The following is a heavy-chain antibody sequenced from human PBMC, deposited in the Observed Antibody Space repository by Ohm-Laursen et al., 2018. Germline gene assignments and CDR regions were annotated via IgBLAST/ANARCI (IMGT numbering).Heavy chain of an antibody. CDR3: AKVRFYDILTGYYDAFDI. Sequence: SLRLSCAASGFTFSSYAMSWVRQAPGKGLEWVSAISGSGGSTYYADSVKGRFTISRDNSKNTLYLQMNSLRAEDTAGYYCAKVRFYDILTGYYDAFDIWGQGTMVTVSS. J-gene: IGHJ3*02. CDR2: ISGSGGST. V-gene: IGHV3-23*01. CDR1: GFTFSSYA. D-gene: IGHD3-9*01.